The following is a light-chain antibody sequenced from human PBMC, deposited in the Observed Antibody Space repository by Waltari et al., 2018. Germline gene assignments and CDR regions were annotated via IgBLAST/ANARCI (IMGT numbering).Light chain of an antibody. CDR2: DAS. CDR1: QSVNDY. J-gene: IGKJ4*01. V-gene: IGKV3-11*01. CDR3: QQRSNWPLT. Sequence: EVVLTQSPATLSLSPGERATLSCRASQSVNDYLAWYQQNPGQAPRLLMYDASNSATGIPARFSGSGSGTDFTLTISSLESEDFAVYYCQQRSNWPLTFGGGTKVEIK.